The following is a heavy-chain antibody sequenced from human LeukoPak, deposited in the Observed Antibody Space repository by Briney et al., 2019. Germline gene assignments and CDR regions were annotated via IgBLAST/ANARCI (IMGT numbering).Heavy chain of an antibody. J-gene: IGHJ4*02. Sequence: SVKVSCKASGGTFSSYAISWVRQAPGQGLEWMGGIIPIFGTANYAQKFQGRVTITADKSTSTAYMELSSLKSEDTAVYYCARDPNLGYCSSTSCYPPDWGQGTLVTVSS. CDR3: ARDPNLGYCSSTSCYPPD. CDR2: IIPIFGTA. CDR1: GGTFSSYA. V-gene: IGHV1-69*06. D-gene: IGHD2-2*01.